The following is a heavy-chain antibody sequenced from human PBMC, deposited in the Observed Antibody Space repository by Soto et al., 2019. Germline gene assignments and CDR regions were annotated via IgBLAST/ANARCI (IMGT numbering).Heavy chain of an antibody. Sequence: GGSLRLSCAASGFTFSSYSMNWVRQAPGKGLEWVSSISSSSSYIYYADSVKGRFTISRDNAKNSLYLQMNSLRAEDTAVYYCARGGASPDYDCWSGYYRDAYYGMDVWGQGTTVTVS. CDR2: ISSSSSYI. CDR3: ARGGASPDYDCWSGYYRDAYYGMDV. CDR1: GFTFSSYS. V-gene: IGHV3-21*01. D-gene: IGHD3-3*01. J-gene: IGHJ6*02.